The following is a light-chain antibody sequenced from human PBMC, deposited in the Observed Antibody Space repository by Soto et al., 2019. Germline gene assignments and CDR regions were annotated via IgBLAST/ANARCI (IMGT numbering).Light chain of an antibody. CDR2: DVS. Sequence: QSALTPPASVSGSPGQSITISCTGTRSDVGGYNYVSWYQQHPGKAPKLMIYDVSNRPSGVSNRFSGSKSGNTASLTISGLQAEDEADYYCSSYTSSSTPYVFGTGTRSPS. V-gene: IGLV2-14*01. CDR1: RSDVGGYNY. J-gene: IGLJ1*01. CDR3: SSYTSSSTPYV.